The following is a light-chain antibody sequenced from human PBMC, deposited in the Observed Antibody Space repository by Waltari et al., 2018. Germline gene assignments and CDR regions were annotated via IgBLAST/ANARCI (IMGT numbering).Light chain of an antibody. V-gene: IGKV1-9*01. CDR1: QGINSY. J-gene: IGKJ2*01. CDR2: VAS. CDR3: QQVKTYPYT. Sequence: DIQLTQSPSSLSASVGDRVTTTSRASQGINSYLAWYQQKLGKAPKLLIYVASTLQSGVPSRFSGSGSGTEFTLTISSLQPEDFATYYCQQVKTYPYTFGQGTKLEIK.